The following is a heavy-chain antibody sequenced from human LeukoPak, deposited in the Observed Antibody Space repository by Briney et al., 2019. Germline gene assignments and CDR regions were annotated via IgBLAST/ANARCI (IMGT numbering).Heavy chain of an antibody. CDR2: FQYSGST. Sequence: PSETLSLTCTVSGGSISSYYWSWIRQPPGKGLEWIGYFQYSGSTNYNPSLKSRVTISVDTSKNQFSLKLSAVTTADTAMYYCARTVRGDYVDYWGQGTLVTVSS. J-gene: IGHJ4*02. D-gene: IGHD4-17*01. CDR3: ARTVRGDYVDY. V-gene: IGHV4-59*01. CDR1: GGSISSYY.